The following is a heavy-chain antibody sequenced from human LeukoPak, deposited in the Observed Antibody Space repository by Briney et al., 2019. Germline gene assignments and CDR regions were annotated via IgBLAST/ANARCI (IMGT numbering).Heavy chain of an antibody. CDR2: INHNSGGT. CDR1: GYTFTGYY. D-gene: IGHD5-18*01. Sequence: GASVKVSCKASGYTFTGYYMHWVRQAPGQGLEWMEWINHNSGGTNYAQKFQGRVTMTRDTSISTAYMELSRLRSGDTAVYYCASNSYGCGYYYYYYMDVWGKGTTVTISS. CDR3: ASNSYGCGYYYYYYMDV. V-gene: IGHV1-2*02. J-gene: IGHJ6*03.